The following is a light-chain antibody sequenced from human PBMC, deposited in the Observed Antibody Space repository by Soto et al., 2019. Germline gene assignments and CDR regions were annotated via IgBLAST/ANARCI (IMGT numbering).Light chain of an antibody. CDR1: QSFLYSSNNKNY. V-gene: IGKV4-1*01. Sequence: DILMTQSPASLAVSLGERATINCKSSQSFLYSSNNKNYLAWYQQKPGQPPKLLIYWASTRESGVLDRFSGSGSGTDFTLTISSLQAEDVAVYYCQQYYSTPWTFGQGTKVDI. CDR3: QQYYSTPWT. CDR2: WAS. J-gene: IGKJ1*01.